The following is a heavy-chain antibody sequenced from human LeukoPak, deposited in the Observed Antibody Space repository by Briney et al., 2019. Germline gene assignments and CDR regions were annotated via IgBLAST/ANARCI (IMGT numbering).Heavy chain of an antibody. CDR3: ARDHYGDSGFDY. CDR1: GFTVSSNY. CDR2: IYSGGST. Sequence: PGGSLRLSCAASGFTVSSNYMSWVRQAPGKGLEWVSVIYSGGSTYYADSVKGRFTISRDNSKNTLYLQMNSLRAEDTAVYYCARDHYGDSGFDYWGQGTLVTVSS. V-gene: IGHV3-53*01. D-gene: IGHD4-17*01. J-gene: IGHJ4*02.